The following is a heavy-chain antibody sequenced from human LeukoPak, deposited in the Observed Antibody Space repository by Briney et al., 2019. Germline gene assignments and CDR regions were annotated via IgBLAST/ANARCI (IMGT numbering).Heavy chain of an antibody. CDR2: ISSSSSTI. J-gene: IGHJ5*02. CDR3: ARAVDHGWFDP. V-gene: IGHV3-48*01. D-gene: IGHD4-23*01. CDR1: GFTFSSYS. Sequence: GGSLRLSCAASGFTFSSYSMSWVRQAPGKGLELVSYISSSSSTIYYADSVKGRFTISRDNAKNSLYLQMNSLRGEDTAVYYCARAVDHGWFDPWGQGTLVSVSS.